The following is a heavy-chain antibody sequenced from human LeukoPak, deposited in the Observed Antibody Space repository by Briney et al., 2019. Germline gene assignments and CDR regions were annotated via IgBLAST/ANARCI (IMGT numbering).Heavy chain of an antibody. Sequence: SETLSLTCTVSGGSISTTTYYWGWIRQPPGNDLEWIGSISSDGDTRYNPSLQSRVTISLDTSTNEFFLKLNSATAADAAVYYCVRVRNYRGYNGLRSFWFDPWGQGTLVAVSS. CDR2: ISSDGDT. J-gene: IGHJ5*02. V-gene: IGHV4-39*07. D-gene: IGHD5-24*01. CDR3: VRVRNYRGYNGLRSFWFDP. CDR1: GGSISTTTYY.